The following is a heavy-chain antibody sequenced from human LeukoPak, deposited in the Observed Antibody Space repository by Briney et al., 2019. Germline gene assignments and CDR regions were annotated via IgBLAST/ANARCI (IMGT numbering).Heavy chain of an antibody. CDR2: IYHSGST. V-gene: IGHV4-30-2*01. CDR1: GGSISSGGYY. Sequence: SETLSLTCTVSGGSISSGGYYWSWIRQPPGKGLEWIGYIYHSGSTYYNPSLKSRVTISVDRSKNQFSLKLSSVTAADTAVYYCARGCSSTSCYTGGDYWGQGTLVTVSS. CDR3: ARGCSSTSCYTGGDY. D-gene: IGHD2-2*02. J-gene: IGHJ4*02.